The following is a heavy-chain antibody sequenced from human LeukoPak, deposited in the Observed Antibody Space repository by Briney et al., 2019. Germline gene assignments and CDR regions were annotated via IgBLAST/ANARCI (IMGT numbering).Heavy chain of an antibody. V-gene: IGHV3-53*01. Sequence: PGGSLRLSCAASGFTVSSNYMSWVRQAPEKGLEWVSVIYSGGSTYYADSVKGRFTISRDNSKNTLYLQMNSLRAEDTAVYYCARGHCSTTHCSIYYGLDVWGQGTTVTVSS. CDR2: IYSGGST. CDR1: GFTVSSNY. D-gene: IGHD2-2*01. J-gene: IGHJ6*02. CDR3: ARGHCSTTHCSIYYGLDV.